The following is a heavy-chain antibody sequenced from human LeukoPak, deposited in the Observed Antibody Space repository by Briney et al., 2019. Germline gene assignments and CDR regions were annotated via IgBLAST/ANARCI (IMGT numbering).Heavy chain of an antibody. CDR3: ARELYSSGYHDAFDI. J-gene: IGHJ3*02. CDR1: GGSISSGDYY. CDR2: MYYSGST. D-gene: IGHD3-22*01. Sequence: PSQTLSLTCTVSGGSISSGDYYWSWIRQPPGKGLEWIAYMYYSGSTYYNPSLKSRVTMSADTSKNQLSLKLSSVTAADTAVYYCARELYSSGYHDAFDIWGQGTMVTVSS. V-gene: IGHV4-30-4*01.